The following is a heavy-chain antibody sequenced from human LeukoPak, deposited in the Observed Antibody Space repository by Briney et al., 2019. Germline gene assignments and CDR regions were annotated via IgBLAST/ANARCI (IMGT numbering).Heavy chain of an antibody. Sequence: SETLSLTCTVSGGSIGSYFWSWIRQPPGKGLEWVGHIYSSGGTNYNPSLKSRVTISADTSRNQFSLNLRSVTAADTAVYYCARRNYGDYDHYFDNWGQGTLVTVSS. V-gene: IGHV4-59*08. J-gene: IGHJ4*02. CDR1: GGSIGSYF. D-gene: IGHD4-17*01. CDR2: IYSSGGT. CDR3: ARRNYGDYDHYFDN.